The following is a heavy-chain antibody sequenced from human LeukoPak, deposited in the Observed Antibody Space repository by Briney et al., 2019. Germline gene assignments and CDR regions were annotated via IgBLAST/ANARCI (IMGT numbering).Heavy chain of an antibody. CDR3: ARVTSSGYYIFDY. CDR1: GYTFTSYD. D-gene: IGHD3-22*01. V-gene: IGHV1-8*01. J-gene: IGHJ4*02. Sequence: ASVKVSCKASGYTFTSYDINWVRQATGQGLEWMGWMNPNSGNTRYAQKFQGRVTMTRNTSISTAYMELSSLRSEDTAVYYCARVTSSGYYIFDYWGQGTLVTVSS. CDR2: MNPNSGNT.